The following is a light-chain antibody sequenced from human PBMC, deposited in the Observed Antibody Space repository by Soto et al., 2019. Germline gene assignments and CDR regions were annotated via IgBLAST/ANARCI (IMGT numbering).Light chain of an antibody. V-gene: IGLV1-40*01. CDR1: SSNIGAGYD. J-gene: IGLJ1*01. Sequence: QSVLTQPPSVSGAPGQRVTMSCTGSSSNIGAGYDVHWYQQLPGTAPKLLISGNTNRPSGVPDRFSGSKSGTSASLAIPGLQAEDEADYYCQSYDSSLSGYVFGTGTKLTVL. CDR3: QSYDSSLSGYV. CDR2: GNT.